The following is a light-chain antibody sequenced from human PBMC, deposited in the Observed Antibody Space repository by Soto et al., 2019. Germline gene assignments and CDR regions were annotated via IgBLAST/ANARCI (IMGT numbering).Light chain of an antibody. CDR3: QQYNSYPAL. J-gene: IGKJ4*01. CDR1: QNIGTS. V-gene: IGKV1-5*01. Sequence: DIHMTQSHSTRSASVGDRVTITCRASQNIGTSLAWFQQKPGKAPKLLIYDASSLQSGVPSRFSGSGSGTEFTLTISSLQPDDFATYYCQQYNSYPALFGGGTKVDIK. CDR2: DAS.